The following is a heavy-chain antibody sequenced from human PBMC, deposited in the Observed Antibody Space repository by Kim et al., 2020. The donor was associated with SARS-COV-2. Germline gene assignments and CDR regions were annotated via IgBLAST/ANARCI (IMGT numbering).Heavy chain of an antibody. CDR1: GFTFSNAW. Sequence: GGSLRLSCAASGFTFSNAWMSWVRQAPGKGLEWDGRSKSKTDGGTTDYAAPVKGRFTIARDDSKNTLYLQMNSLKTEDTAVYYCTTDLGATTGGTDAFDIWGEGTMFTVSS. J-gene: IGHJ3*02. CDR3: TTDLGATTGGTDAFDI. CDR2: SKSKTDGGTT. D-gene: IGHD1-26*01. V-gene: IGHV3-15*01.